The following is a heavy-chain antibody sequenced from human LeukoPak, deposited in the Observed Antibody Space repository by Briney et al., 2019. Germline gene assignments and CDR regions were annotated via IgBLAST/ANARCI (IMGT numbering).Heavy chain of an antibody. CDR3: ARVRGLYSSGWLAFDY. Sequence: SQTLSLTCAISGDSVSSNSAAWNWIRQSPSRGLEWLGRTYYRSKWYNDYAVSVKSRITINPDTSRNQFSLQLNSVTPEDTAVYYCARVRGLYSSGWLAFDYWGQGTLVTVSS. CDR1: GDSVSSNSAA. J-gene: IGHJ4*02. D-gene: IGHD6-19*01. CDR2: TYYRSKWYN. V-gene: IGHV6-1*01.